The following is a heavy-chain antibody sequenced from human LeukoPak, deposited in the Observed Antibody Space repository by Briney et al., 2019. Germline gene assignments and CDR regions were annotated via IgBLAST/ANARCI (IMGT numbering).Heavy chain of an antibody. CDR3: ARDRSPDFWSGDYRDAYDI. CDR1: GYTFSSYG. CDR2: ISGYNGNT. Sequence: ASVKVSCKASGYTFSSYGISWVRQAPGQGLEWMGWISGYNGNTNSAQKLQGRVSMTTGTSTSTAYVELRSLRSDDTAVYYCARDRSPDFWSGDYRDAYDIWGQGTMVTVSS. D-gene: IGHD3-3*01. V-gene: IGHV1-18*01. J-gene: IGHJ3*02.